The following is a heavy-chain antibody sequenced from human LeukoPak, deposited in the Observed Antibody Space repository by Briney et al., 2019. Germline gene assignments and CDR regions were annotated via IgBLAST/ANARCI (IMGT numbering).Heavy chain of an antibody. D-gene: IGHD4-23*01. J-gene: IGHJ5*02. CDR3: ARERSSSGGHNWFDP. V-gene: IGHV4-39*07. CDR2: VYYTGVT. Sequence: SETLSLTCTVSGGYIITSGHYWGWIRQPPGKGLEWIGSVYYTGVTSTNPFFRSRMPISGDTSKNQFSLNLTSVTAADAAVYYCARERSSSGGHNWFDPWGQGTLVTVSS. CDR1: GGYIITSGHY.